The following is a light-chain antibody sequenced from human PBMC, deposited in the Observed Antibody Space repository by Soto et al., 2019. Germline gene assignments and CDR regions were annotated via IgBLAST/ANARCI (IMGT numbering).Light chain of an antibody. Sequence: IQLTQSPSSLSASVGDRVTITCRASQGISSFLAWYQQKPGKAPNLLIYAASTLQTGVPSRFSGGGSGTEFTLTIDNLQPEDFATYYCQQVDAYPSTFGGGTKVE. CDR1: QGISSF. V-gene: IGKV1-9*01. CDR2: AAS. CDR3: QQVDAYPST. J-gene: IGKJ4*01.